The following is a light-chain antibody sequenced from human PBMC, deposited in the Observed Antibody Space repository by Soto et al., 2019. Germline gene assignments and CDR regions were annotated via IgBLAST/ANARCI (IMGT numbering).Light chain of an antibody. CDR1: SSDVGGYDY. CDR2: DVN. Sequence: QAASVSGSPGQSITISCTGTSSDVGGYDYVSWYQQLPGKAPKLMIYDVNNRPSGVSNRFSGSKSGNTASLTISGLQAEDEADYYCSSYTGTSTFVFGGGTKLTVL. V-gene: IGLV2-14*01. J-gene: IGLJ1*01. CDR3: SSYTGTSTFV.